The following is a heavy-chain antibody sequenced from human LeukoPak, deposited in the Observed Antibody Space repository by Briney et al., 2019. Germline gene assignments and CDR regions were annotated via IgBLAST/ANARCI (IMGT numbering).Heavy chain of an antibody. CDR2: FDPEDGET. CDR1: GYTLTELS. J-gene: IGHJ6*03. V-gene: IGHV1-24*01. D-gene: IGHD5-18*01. Sequence: GASVKVSCKVSGYTLTELSMHWVRQAPGKGLEWMGGFDPEDGETIYAQKFQGRVTITRNTSISTAYMELSSLRSEDTAVYYCARARRGYSYGYYSGKYYYYMDVWGKGTTVTVSS. CDR3: ARARRGYSYGYYSGKYYYYMDV.